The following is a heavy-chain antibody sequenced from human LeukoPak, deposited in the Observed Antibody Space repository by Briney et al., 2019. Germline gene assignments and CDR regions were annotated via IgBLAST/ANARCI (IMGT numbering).Heavy chain of an antibody. CDR2: INTDGSST. J-gene: IGHJ4*02. CDR1: GFTFSSYW. Sequence: GGSLRLSCAASGFTFSSYWMHWVRQAPGKGLVWVSRINTDGSSTSYADSVKGRFTISRDNAKNTLYLQMNSLRAEDTAVYYCAREVRGIFGVAYSLDYWGQGTLVTVSS. CDR3: AREVRGIFGVAYSLDY. D-gene: IGHD3-3*01. V-gene: IGHV3-74*01.